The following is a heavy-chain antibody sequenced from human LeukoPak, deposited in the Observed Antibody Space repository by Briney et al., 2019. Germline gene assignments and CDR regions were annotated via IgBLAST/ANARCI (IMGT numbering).Heavy chain of an antibody. CDR1: GFTFSSRDW. Sequence: GGSLRLSCVASGFTFSSRDWMTWVRQAPGRGLEWVANIKQDGSEKNYVDSVKGRFTISRDNAKNSVDLQMNSLRVEDTAVYYCAELGITMIGGVWGKGTTVTISS. V-gene: IGHV3-7*01. CDR2: IKQDGSEK. J-gene: IGHJ6*04. D-gene: IGHD3-10*02. CDR3: AELGITMIGGV.